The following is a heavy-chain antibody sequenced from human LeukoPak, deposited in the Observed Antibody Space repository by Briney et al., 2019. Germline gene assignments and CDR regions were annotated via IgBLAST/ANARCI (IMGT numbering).Heavy chain of an antibody. CDR3: AREESSGWPLCLTD. D-gene: IGHD6-19*01. J-gene: IGHJ4*02. CDR1: GFTFSSYA. V-gene: IGHV3-30-3*01. Sequence: QPGGSLRLSCAASGFTFSSYAMHWVRQAPGKGLEWVAVISYDGSNKYYADSVKGRFTISRDNSKNTLYLQMNSLRAEDTAVYYCAREESSGWPLCLTDWGQGTLVTVSS. CDR2: ISYDGSNK.